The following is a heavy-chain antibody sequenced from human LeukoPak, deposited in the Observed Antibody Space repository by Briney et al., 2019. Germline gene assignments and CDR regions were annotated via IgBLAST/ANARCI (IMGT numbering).Heavy chain of an antibody. CDR1: GYTFTSYG. J-gene: IGHJ4*02. CDR2: ISAYNGNT. V-gene: IGHV1-18*01. Sequence: ASVKVSCKASGYTFTSYGISWVRQAPGQGLEWMGWISAYNGNTNYAQKLQGRVTMTTDTSTSTAYMELRSLRSEDTAVYYCARVGKQWQPYLLGYWGQGTLVTVSS. CDR3: ARVGKQWQPYLLGY. D-gene: IGHD6-19*01.